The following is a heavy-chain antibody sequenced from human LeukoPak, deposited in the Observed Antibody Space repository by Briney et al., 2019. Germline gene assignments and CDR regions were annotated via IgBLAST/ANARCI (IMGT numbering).Heavy chain of an antibody. CDR3: RSYSSSSKEGYFDY. D-gene: IGHD6-6*01. Sequence: GGSLRLSCAASGFTFSSYGMHWVRQAPGKGLEWVAFIRYDGSNKYYADSVKGRFTISRDNSKNTLYLQMNSLRVEDTAGYYCRSYSSSSKEGYFDYWGQGTLVTVSS. V-gene: IGHV3-30*02. CDR1: GFTFSSYG. J-gene: IGHJ4*02. CDR2: IRYDGSNK.